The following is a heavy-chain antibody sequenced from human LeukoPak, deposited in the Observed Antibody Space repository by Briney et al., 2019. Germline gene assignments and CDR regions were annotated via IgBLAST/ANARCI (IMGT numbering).Heavy chain of an antibody. J-gene: IGHJ4*02. CDR3: ARWVLYSGSYYEDY. Sequence: SETLSLTCTVSGYSISSGYYWGWIRQPPGKGLEWIGSIYHSGSTYYNPSLKSRVTISVDTSKNQFSLKLSSVTAADTAVYYCARWVLYSGSYYEDYWGQGTLVTVSS. CDR1: GYSISSGYY. CDR2: IYHSGST. D-gene: IGHD1-26*01. V-gene: IGHV4-38-2*02.